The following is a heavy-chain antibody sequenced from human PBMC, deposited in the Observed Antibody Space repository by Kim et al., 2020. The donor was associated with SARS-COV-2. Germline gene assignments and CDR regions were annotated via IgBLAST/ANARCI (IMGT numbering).Heavy chain of an antibody. CDR1: GYTFTSYG. Sequence: ASVKVSCKASGYTFTSYGISWVRQAPGQGLEWMGWISAYNGNTNYAQKLQGRVTMTTDTSTSTAYMELRSLRSDDTAVYYCARDRSMDLRRVTDGERYYYYGMDVWGQGTTVTVSS. CDR3: ARDRSMDLRRVTDGERYYYYGMDV. CDR2: ISAYNGNT. D-gene: IGHD3-16*01. J-gene: IGHJ6*02. V-gene: IGHV1-18*01.